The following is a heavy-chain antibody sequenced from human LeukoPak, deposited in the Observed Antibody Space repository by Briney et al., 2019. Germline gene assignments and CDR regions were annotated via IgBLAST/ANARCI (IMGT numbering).Heavy chain of an antibody. CDR2: ISGSGGST. V-gene: IGHV3-23*01. CDR3: ARPTPHYYDSSGYPLPFDY. Sequence: GGSLRLSCSASGFTFSNYAMTWVRQAPGKGLEWVSIISGSGGSTSYADSVKGRFTISRDNSKNTLYLQMNSLRAEDTAVYYCARPTPHYYDSSGYPLPFDYWGQGTLVTVSS. J-gene: IGHJ4*02. CDR1: GFTFSNYA. D-gene: IGHD3-22*01.